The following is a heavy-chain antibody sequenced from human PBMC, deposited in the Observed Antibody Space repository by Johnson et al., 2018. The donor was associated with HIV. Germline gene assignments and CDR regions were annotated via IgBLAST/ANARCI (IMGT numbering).Heavy chain of an antibody. J-gene: IGHJ3*02. Sequence: VQLVESGGGLVQPGGSLRLSCAASGFTFSSYWMSWVRQAPGKGLEWVANIKEDSSEKSYVDSVRGRFTISRDNAKNTLFLQMNSLRAEDTAVYYCASLRDAFDIWGQGTMVTVSS. CDR2: IKEDSSEK. CDR1: GFTFSSYW. CDR3: ASLRDAFDI. V-gene: IGHV3-7*01.